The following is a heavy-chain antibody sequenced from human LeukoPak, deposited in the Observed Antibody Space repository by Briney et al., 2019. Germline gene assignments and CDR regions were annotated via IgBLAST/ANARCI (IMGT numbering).Heavy chain of an antibody. D-gene: IGHD1-26*01. Sequence: GASVKVSCKASGYTFTSYDINWVRQAPGQGLEWMGWISAYNGNTNYAQKLQGRVTMTTDTSTSTAYMELRSLRSGDTAVYYCARDVGIVGATCVDYWGQGTLVTVSS. CDR3: ARDVGIVGATCVDY. J-gene: IGHJ4*02. V-gene: IGHV1-18*01. CDR2: ISAYNGNT. CDR1: GYTFTSYD.